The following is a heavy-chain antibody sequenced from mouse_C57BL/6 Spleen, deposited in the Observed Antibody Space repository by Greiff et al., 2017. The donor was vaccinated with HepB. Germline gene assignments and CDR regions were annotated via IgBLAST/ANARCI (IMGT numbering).Heavy chain of an antibody. Sequence: EVQVVESGAELVRPGASVKLSCTASGFNIKDDYMHWVKQRPEQGLEWIGWIDPENGDTEYASKFQGKATITADTSSNTAYLQLSSLTSEDTAVYYCTRGNYAWFAYWGQGTLVTVSA. V-gene: IGHV14-4*01. J-gene: IGHJ3*01. D-gene: IGHD2-1*01. CDR1: GFNIKDDY. CDR3: TRGNYAWFAY. CDR2: IDPENGDT.